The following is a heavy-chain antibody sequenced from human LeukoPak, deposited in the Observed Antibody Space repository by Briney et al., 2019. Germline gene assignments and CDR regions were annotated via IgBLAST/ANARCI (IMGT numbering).Heavy chain of an antibody. CDR1: GLTVSTHW. CDR2: INGDGTTT. J-gene: IGHJ4*02. Sequence: QPGGSQRLSCAASGLTVSTHWMHWVRQAPGKGLVWVSRINGDGTTTSYADSVKGRFTISRVNAKSTLYLEMDSLRAEDTAIYYCARRWYTGTYYYFDLWGQGTLVTVSS. D-gene: IGHD1-26*01. CDR3: ARRWYTGTYYYFDL. V-gene: IGHV3-74*01.